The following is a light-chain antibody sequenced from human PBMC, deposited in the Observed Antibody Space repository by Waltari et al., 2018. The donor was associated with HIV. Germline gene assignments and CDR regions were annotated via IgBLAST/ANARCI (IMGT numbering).Light chain of an antibody. CDR1: RSDVGSYNV. J-gene: IGLJ1*01. Sequence: QSALTQPASVSGSPGQSITISCTGTRSDVGSYNVVSWFQHHPGKAPKVMIYEVSKRPSGVSNRFSGSKSGNTTSLTISGLQAEDEADYYCCSYAGSSSIFGTGTKVTVL. CDR2: EVS. CDR3: CSYAGSSSI. V-gene: IGLV2-23*02.